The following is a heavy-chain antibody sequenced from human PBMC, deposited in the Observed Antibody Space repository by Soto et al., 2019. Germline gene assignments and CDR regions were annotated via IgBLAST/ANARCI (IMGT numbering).Heavy chain of an antibody. Sequence: PGGSLRLSCAASGFTFSSYAMHWVRQAPGKGLEWVAVISYDGSNKYYADSVNGRFTISRDNSKNTLYLQMNSLRAEDTAVYYCARDGFTAAAGTTGIDAFDIWGQGTMVTVSS. V-gene: IGHV3-30-3*01. CDR1: GFTFSSYA. CDR3: ARDGFTAAAGTTGIDAFDI. D-gene: IGHD6-13*01. CDR2: ISYDGSNK. J-gene: IGHJ3*02.